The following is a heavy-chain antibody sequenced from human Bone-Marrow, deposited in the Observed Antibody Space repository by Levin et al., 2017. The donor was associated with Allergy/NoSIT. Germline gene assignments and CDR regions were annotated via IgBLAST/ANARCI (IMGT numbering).Heavy chain of an antibody. V-gene: IGHV4-31*03. D-gene: IGHD2-8*02. CDR3: ARVRNAGGRGWFDS. Sequence: PSETLSLTCTVSGDSISSGHYYWSWIRQPPGKGLEWIGHSYYSGTAYYNPSLKSRLTISVDTSQNQFSLNLSSVTAADTAVYYCARVRNAGGRGWFDSWGQGTLVTVSS. CDR1: GDSISSGHYY. CDR2: SYYSGTA. J-gene: IGHJ5*01.